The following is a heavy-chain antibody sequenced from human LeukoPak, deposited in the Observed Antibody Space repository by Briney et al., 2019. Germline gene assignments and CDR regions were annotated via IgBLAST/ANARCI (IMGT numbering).Heavy chain of an antibody. CDR3: ARGSIVGATFDYFDY. D-gene: IGHD1-26*01. J-gene: IGHJ4*02. CDR1: GGTFSSYA. CDR2: INPNSGGT. Sequence: GASVKVSCKASGGTFSSYAISWVRQAPGQGLEWMGWINPNSGGTNYAQKFQGRVTMTRDTSISTAYMDLSRLRSDDTAVYCCARGSIVGATFDYFDYWGQGTLVTVSS. V-gene: IGHV1-2*02.